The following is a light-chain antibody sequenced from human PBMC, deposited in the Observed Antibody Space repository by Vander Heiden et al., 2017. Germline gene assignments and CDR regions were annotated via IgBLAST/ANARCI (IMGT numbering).Light chain of an antibody. V-gene: IGLV1-40*01. Sequence: QSVLSQPPSVSGAPGQSVSISCTGSRSDIGAGYDVNWYQHRPGTAPKVLIYGDTNRPSGVPDRFSGSKSGTSASLAITGLQAEDEADYYCQSFDSFLTSPLFGGGTKLTVL. J-gene: IGLJ2*01. CDR2: GDT. CDR1: RSDIGAGYD. CDR3: QSFDSFLTSPL.